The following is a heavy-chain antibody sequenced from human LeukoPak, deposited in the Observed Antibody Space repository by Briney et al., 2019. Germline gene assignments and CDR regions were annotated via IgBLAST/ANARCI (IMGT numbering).Heavy chain of an antibody. Sequence: ASVKVSCKASGYTFTSYYMHWVRQAPGQGLEWMGIINPSGGSTSYAQKFQGRVTMTRDTSTSTVYMELSSLRSEDTAVYYCARDLYSSSYLTGGWASYWFDPWGQGTLVTVSS. V-gene: IGHV1-46*01. D-gene: IGHD6-13*01. CDR2: INPSGGST. CDR1: GYTFTSYY. CDR3: ARDLYSSSYLTGGWASYWFDP. J-gene: IGHJ5*02.